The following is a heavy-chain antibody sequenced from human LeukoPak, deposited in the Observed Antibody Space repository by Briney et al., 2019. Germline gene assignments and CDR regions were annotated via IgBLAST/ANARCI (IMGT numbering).Heavy chain of an antibody. Sequence: GGSLRLSCAASGFTLSSYAMSWVRQAPGKGLEWVSAISGSGGSTYYADSVKGRFTISRDNSKNTLYLQMNSLRAEDTAVYYRAKLYYYDSSGNFLYYYYYGMDVWGQGTTVTVSS. V-gene: IGHV3-23*01. CDR3: AKLYYYDSSGNFLYYYYYGMDV. J-gene: IGHJ6*02. CDR2: ISGSGGST. D-gene: IGHD3-22*01. CDR1: GFTLSSYA.